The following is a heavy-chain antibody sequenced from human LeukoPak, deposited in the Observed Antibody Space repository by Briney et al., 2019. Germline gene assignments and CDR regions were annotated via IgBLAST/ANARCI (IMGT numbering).Heavy chain of an antibody. J-gene: IGHJ4*02. CDR3: ARGPVYCSSTSCLYYFDY. V-gene: IGHV1-8*03. Sequence: EASVKVSCKASGYTFTSYDINWVRQATGQGLEWMRWMNPNSGNTGYAQKFQGRVTITRNTSISTAYMELSSLRSEDTAVYYCARGPVYCSSTSCLYYFDYWGQGTLVTVSS. CDR1: GYTFTSYD. CDR2: MNPNSGNT. D-gene: IGHD2-2*01.